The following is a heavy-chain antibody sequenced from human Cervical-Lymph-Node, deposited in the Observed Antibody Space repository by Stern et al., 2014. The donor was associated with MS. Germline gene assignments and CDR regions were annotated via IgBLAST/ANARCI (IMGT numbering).Heavy chain of an antibody. V-gene: IGHV3-9*01. CDR1: GFTFDDYA. J-gene: IGHJ4*02. D-gene: IGHD5-24*01. Sequence: EVHLVESGGGLVQPGRSLRLSCAASGFTFDDYAMHWVRQAPGKGLEWVSGISWNSGSIGYADSVKGRFTISRDNAKNSLYLQMNSLRAEDTALYYCAKDIERWLQSPLDYWGQGTLVTVSS. CDR3: AKDIERWLQSPLDY. CDR2: ISWNSGSI.